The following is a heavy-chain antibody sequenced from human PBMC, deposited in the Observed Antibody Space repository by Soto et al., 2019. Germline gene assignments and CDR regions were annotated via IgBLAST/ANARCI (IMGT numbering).Heavy chain of an antibody. V-gene: IGHV4-31*01. Sequence: SETLSLTCTVSGGSISSGAYYWSWIRQHPGKGLEWIGYIYHSGSTYYNPSLESQDTLSVDTSRKQFSLKVSSVTAADTAVYYCARANYFDSSGPFDYWGPGTLVTVSS. J-gene: IGHJ4*02. CDR3: ARANYFDSSGPFDY. D-gene: IGHD3-22*01. CDR2: IYHSGST. CDR1: GGSISSGAYY.